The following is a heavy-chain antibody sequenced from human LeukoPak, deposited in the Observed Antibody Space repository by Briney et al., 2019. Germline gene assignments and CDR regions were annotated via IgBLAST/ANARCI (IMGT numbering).Heavy chain of an antibody. Sequence: GGSLRLSCAASGFIFSDYGMHWVRQAPGKGLEWVTMVRNDGGDKYYADSVRGRFTISRDNSKNTLHLQTNSLRPEDTAVYYCAKHYYGSGSQKYYFDYWGQGTLVTVSS. CDR3: AKHYYGSGSQKYYFDY. CDR1: GFIFSDYG. J-gene: IGHJ4*02. D-gene: IGHD3-10*01. CDR2: VRNDGGDK. V-gene: IGHV3-30*02.